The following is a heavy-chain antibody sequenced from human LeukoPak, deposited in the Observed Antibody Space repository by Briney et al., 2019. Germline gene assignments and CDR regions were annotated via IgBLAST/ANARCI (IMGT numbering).Heavy chain of an antibody. D-gene: IGHD6-19*01. CDR2: MNPNSGNT. J-gene: IGHJ4*02. V-gene: IGHV1-8*03. Sequence: ASVKVSCKASGYTFTSYDINWVRQATGQGLEWMGWMNPNSGNTGYAQKFRGRVTITRNTSISTAYMELSSLRSDDTAVYYCAREADSSGWYAYFDYWGQGTLVTVSS. CDR3: AREADSSGWYAYFDY. CDR1: GYTFTSYD.